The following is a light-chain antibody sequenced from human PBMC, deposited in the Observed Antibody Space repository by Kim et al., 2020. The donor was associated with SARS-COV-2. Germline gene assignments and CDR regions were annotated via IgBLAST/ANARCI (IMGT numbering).Light chain of an antibody. CDR3: SSYTSSRTWV. Sequence: ETTINVCGYKYVYRYSQHTGTAPTLMVYDLSRRPAGVSDRFSGSKSGNTASLTISGIQAEDEADYHCSSYTSSRTWVFGGGTQLTVL. J-gene: IGLJ3*02. CDR2: DLS. CDR1: TINVCGYKY. V-gene: IGLV2-14*04.